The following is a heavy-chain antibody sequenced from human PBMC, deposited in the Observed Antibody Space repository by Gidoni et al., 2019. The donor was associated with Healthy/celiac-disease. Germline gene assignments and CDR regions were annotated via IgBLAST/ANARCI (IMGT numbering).Heavy chain of an antibody. Sequence: QVQLVQSGAVVKKPGSSVKVSCKASGGTFSSYAISWVRQAPGQGLEWMGRIIPILGIANYAQKFQGRVTITADKSTSTAYMELSSLRSEDTAVYYCARSPVDTAIGWFDPWGQGTLVTVSS. CDR2: IIPILGIA. J-gene: IGHJ5*02. CDR3: ARSPVDTAIGWFDP. V-gene: IGHV1-69*09. D-gene: IGHD5-18*01. CDR1: GGTFSSYA.